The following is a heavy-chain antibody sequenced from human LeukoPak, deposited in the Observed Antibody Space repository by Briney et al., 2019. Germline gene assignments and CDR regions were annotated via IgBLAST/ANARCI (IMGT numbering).Heavy chain of an antibody. Sequence: ASVKVSCKASGGTFSSYAISWVRQAPGQGLEWMGGIIPIFGTANYAQKFQGRVTITADKSTSTAYMELSSLRSEDTAVYYCARAGPSFRNHIVVVTGWDDAFDIWGQGTMVTVSS. CDR3: ARAGPSFRNHIVVVTGWDDAFDI. D-gene: IGHD2-21*02. V-gene: IGHV1-69*06. J-gene: IGHJ3*02. CDR2: IIPIFGTA. CDR1: GGTFSSYA.